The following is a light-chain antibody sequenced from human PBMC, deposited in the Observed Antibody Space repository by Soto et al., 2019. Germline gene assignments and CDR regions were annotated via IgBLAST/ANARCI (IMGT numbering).Light chain of an antibody. Sequence: QSVLTQPPSVSGAPGQRVTISCTGSSSNIGAGYDVHWYQQLPGTAPKLLIYGNSNRPSGVPDRFSGSKSGTSASLAINGLQAEDGADYYCQSYDSSLSGYVFGTGTKLTVL. J-gene: IGLJ1*01. CDR3: QSYDSSLSGYV. CDR1: SSNIGAGYD. V-gene: IGLV1-40*01. CDR2: GNS.